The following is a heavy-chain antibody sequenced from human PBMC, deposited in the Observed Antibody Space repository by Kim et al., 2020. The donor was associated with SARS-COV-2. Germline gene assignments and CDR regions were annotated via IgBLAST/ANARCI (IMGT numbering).Heavy chain of an antibody. CDR3: ARHDNYWYFDL. CDR1: GGSFNNNY. Sequence: SETLSLTCIVSGGSFNNNYWSWIRQSPGKGLEWIGYIHYSGTTNYNPSLKSRVTISVDTSKKQFSLKLRSVTAADTAVYYCARHDNYWYFDLWGRGALVTVSS. V-gene: IGHV4-59*08. CDR2: IHYSGTT. J-gene: IGHJ2*01. D-gene: IGHD3-10*01.